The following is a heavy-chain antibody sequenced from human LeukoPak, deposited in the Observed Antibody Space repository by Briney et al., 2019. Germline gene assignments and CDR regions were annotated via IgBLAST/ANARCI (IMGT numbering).Heavy chain of an antibody. D-gene: IGHD3-3*01. CDR3: ARDGLRFLEWLVPDAFDI. V-gene: IGHV1-2*02. CDR2: INPNSGGT. J-gene: IGHJ3*02. Sequence: ASVKVSCKASGYTFTGYYMHWVRQAPGQGLEWMGWINPNSGGTNYAQKLQGRVTMTTDTSTSTAYMELRSLRSDDTAVYYCARDGLRFLEWLVPDAFDIWGQGTMVTVSS. CDR1: GYTFTGYY.